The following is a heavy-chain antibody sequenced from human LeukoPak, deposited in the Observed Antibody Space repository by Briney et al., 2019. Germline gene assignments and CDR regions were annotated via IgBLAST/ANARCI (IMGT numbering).Heavy chain of an antibody. V-gene: IGHV3-15*01. Sequence: GSLRLSCAASAFTFSNVWMSWVRQAPGKGLEWVGRIRSKTDGGKTDYAAPVKGRFTISRDDSKNTLYLQMDSLKTEDIAVYYCTIPASGYSYGVLDSWGQGALVTVSS. CDR3: TIPASGYSYGVLDS. CDR1: AFTFSNVW. J-gene: IGHJ4*02. D-gene: IGHD5-18*01. CDR2: IRSKTDGGKT.